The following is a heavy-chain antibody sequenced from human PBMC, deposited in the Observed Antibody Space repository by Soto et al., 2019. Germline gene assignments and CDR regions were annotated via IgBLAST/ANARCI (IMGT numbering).Heavy chain of an antibody. Sequence: SETRSLTCTVSGGSISSGGYYWSWIRQHPGKGLEWIGYIYYSGSTYYNPSLKSRVTISVDTSKNQFSLKLSSVTAADTAVYYCARCITGTTFRAFDIWGQGTMVTVSS. CDR3: ARCITGTTFRAFDI. CDR1: GGSISSGGYY. J-gene: IGHJ3*02. D-gene: IGHD1-20*01. V-gene: IGHV4-31*03. CDR2: IYYSGST.